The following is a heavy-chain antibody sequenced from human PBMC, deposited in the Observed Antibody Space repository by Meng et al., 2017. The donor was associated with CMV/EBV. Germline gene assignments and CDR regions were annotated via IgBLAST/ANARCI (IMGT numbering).Heavy chain of an antibody. Sequence: GQVGGCGGGLVKLGGSLGLSCAASGFTFSSYSMNWVRQAPGKGLEWVSSISSSSSYIYYADSVKGRFTISRDNAKNSLYLQMNSLRAEDTAVYYCARGEQLAEYFQHWGQGTLVTVSS. D-gene: IGHD6-13*01. CDR3: ARGEQLAEYFQH. V-gene: IGHV3-21*01. CDR1: GFTFSSYS. CDR2: ISSSSSYI. J-gene: IGHJ1*01.